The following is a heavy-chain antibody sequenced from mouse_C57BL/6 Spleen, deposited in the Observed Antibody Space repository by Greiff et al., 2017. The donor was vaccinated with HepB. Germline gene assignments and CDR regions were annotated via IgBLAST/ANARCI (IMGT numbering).Heavy chain of an antibody. Sequence: EVQLQQSGPELVKPGASVKISCKASGYSSTGYYMNWVKQSPEKSLEWIGEINPSTGGTTYNQKFKAKATLTVDKSSSTAYMQLKSLTSEDSAVYYCARGDYGDYWGQGTSVTVSS. CDR3: ARGDYGDY. CDR2: INPSTGGT. V-gene: IGHV1-42*01. CDR1: GYSSTGYY. J-gene: IGHJ4*01. D-gene: IGHD2-4*01.